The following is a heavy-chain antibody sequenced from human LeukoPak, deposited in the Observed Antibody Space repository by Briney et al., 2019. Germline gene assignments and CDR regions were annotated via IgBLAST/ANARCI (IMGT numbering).Heavy chain of an antibody. CDR2: ISYDGITE. Sequence: GGTLRLSCAASGFAFSSFAMHWVRQAPGKGLEWVSLISYDGITEDYSDSVKGRFTISRDNFKNTLFLQMNSLRAEDTAVYYCARSGYSYGLYYMDVWGKGTTVTVSS. V-gene: IGHV3-30*04. CDR3: ARSGYSYGLYYMDV. D-gene: IGHD5-18*01. J-gene: IGHJ6*03. CDR1: GFAFSSFA.